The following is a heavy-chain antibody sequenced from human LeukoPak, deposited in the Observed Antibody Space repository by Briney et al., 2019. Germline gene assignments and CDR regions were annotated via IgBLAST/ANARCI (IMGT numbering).Heavy chain of an antibody. Sequence: PSETLSLTCAVSGGSISSGGYSWSWIRQPSGKGLEWIGYIYHSGSTYYNPSLKSRVTISVDRSKNQFSLKLSSVTAADTPVYYCAGLGYCSGGSCYSWSDAFDIWGQGTMVTVSS. CDR1: GGSISSGGYS. D-gene: IGHD2-15*01. CDR3: AGLGYCSGGSCYSWSDAFDI. J-gene: IGHJ3*02. V-gene: IGHV4-30-2*01. CDR2: IYHSGST.